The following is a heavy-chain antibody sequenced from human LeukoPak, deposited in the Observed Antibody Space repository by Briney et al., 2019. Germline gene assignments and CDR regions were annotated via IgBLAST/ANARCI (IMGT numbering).Heavy chain of an antibody. CDR1: GFTFSSYG. V-gene: IGHV3-23*01. J-gene: IGHJ4*02. D-gene: IGHD2-2*02. CDR3: AKIGCSSTSCYSGGGYFDY. CDR2: TSGSGLST. Sequence: PGGSLRLSCAASGFTFSSYGMHWVRQAPGKGLEWVSGTSGSGLSTNYADSAKGRFTISRDNSKNTLYLQMNSLRAEDTAVYYCAKIGCSSTSCYSGGGYFDYWGQGTLVTVSS.